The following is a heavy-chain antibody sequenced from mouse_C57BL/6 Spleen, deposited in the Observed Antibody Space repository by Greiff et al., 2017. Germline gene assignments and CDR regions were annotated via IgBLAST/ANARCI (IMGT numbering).Heavy chain of an antibody. CDR3: AREGETYYYAMDY. CDR2: IYPRSGNT. V-gene: IGHV1-81*01. Sequence: VQLQQSGAELARPGASVKLSCKASGYTFTSYGISWVKQRTGQGLEWIGEIYPRSGNTYYNEKFKGKATLTADKSSSTAYIELRRLTSDDSAVYCCAREGETYYYAMDYWGQGTSVTVSS. J-gene: IGHJ4*01. CDR1: GYTFTSYG.